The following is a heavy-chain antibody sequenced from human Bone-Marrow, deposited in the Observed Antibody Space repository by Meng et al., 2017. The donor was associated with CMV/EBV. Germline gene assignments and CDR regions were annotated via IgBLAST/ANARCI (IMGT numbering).Heavy chain of an antibody. CDR1: GGSFSGYY. J-gene: IGHJ4*02. Sequence: SETLSLTCAVYGGSFSGYYWSWIRQPPGKGLEWIGEINHSGSTNYNPSLKSRVTISVDTSKNQLSLKLSSVTAADTAVYYCARGRYSGYDDYWGQGTLVTVSS. CDR2: INHSGST. D-gene: IGHD5-12*01. V-gene: IGHV4-34*01. CDR3: ARGRYSGYDDY.